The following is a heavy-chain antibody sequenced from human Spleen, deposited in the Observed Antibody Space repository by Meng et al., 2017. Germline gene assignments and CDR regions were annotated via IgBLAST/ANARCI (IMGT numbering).Heavy chain of an antibody. CDR2: INSDGSST. V-gene: IGHV3-74*01. J-gene: IGHJ4*02. D-gene: IGHD7-27*01. CDR1: GFTFSSYW. Sequence: GESLKISCAASGFTFSSYWMHWVRQAPGKGLVWVSRINSDGSSTSYADSVKGRFTISRDNAKNTLYLQMNSLRAEDTAVYYCASIWGRPGYLDYWGQGTLVTVSS. CDR3: ASIWGRPGYLDY.